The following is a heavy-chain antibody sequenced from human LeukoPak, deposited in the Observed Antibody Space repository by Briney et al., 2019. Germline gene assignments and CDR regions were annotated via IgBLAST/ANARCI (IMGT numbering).Heavy chain of an antibody. D-gene: IGHD6-19*01. J-gene: IGHJ4*02. CDR2: ISSSSSTI. Sequence: SGGSLRLSCAASGFTFSNYAMSWVRQAPGKGLEWVSYISSSSSTIYYADSVKGRFTISRDNAKNSLYLQMNSLRAEDTAVYYCARGGYSSGWYGDYWGQGTLVTVSS. CDR1: GFTFSNYA. CDR3: ARGGYSSGWYGDY. V-gene: IGHV3-48*01.